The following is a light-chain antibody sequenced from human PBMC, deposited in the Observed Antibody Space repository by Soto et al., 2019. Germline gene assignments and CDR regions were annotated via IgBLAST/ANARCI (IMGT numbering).Light chain of an antibody. CDR2: WAS. V-gene: IGKV4-1*01. J-gene: IGKJ1*01. Sequence: DIVMTQSPDSLAVSLGERATINCRSSQSVLFSYNNKNYLGWYQQKVGQPPKLLIYWASTRESGVPDRFSGSGSGTDFTISISSVQAEDVAVYYCQHYYSDPPWTFGQGTKVEIK. CDR3: QHYYSDPPWT. CDR1: QSVLFSYNNKNY.